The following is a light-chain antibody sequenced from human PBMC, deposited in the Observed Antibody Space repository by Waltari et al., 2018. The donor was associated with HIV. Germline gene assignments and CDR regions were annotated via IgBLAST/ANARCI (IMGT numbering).Light chain of an antibody. J-gene: IGLJ3*02. CDR3: QVWDSETDHWV. CDR1: DIGSKS. V-gene: IGLV3-21*04. CDR2: YDN. Sequence: YVLTQPPSVSEAPGKTARITCGGSDIGSKSVHWYQQKPGQAPVQVTYYDNDRPSGIPVLFSGSNSGNTATLTISRVDAADEADYFCQVWDSETDHWVFGGGTKLTVL.